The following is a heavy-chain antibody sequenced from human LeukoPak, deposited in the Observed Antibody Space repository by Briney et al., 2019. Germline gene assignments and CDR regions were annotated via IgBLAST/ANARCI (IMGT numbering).Heavy chain of an antibody. Sequence: GGSLRLSCATSGFTFSDYYMSWIRQAPGKGLEWVSYISSSSSYTNYADSVKGRFTISRDNAKNSLYLQMDSLRAEDTAVYYCARDPGSWYPDYWGQGTLVTVSS. CDR1: GFTFSDYY. J-gene: IGHJ4*02. V-gene: IGHV3-11*06. D-gene: IGHD6-13*01. CDR2: ISSSSSYT. CDR3: ARDPGSWYPDY.